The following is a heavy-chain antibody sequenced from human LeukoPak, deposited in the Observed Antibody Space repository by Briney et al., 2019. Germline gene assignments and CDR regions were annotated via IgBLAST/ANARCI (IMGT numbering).Heavy chain of an antibody. V-gene: IGHV4-59*02. J-gene: IGHJ6*02. CDR3: ARVRDYYYGMDV. Sequence: SETLSLTCTVSGDSVSGYYWSWIRQPPGKGLEWIGYVYYSGSTNFNPSLKSRVTISVDTSKNQFSLKLSSVTAADTAVYYCARVRDYYYGMDVWGQGTTVTVSS. CDR2: VYYSGST. CDR1: GDSVSGYY.